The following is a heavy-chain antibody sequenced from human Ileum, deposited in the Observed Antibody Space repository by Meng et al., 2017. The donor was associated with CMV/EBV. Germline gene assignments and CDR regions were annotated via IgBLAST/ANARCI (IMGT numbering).Heavy chain of an antibody. Sequence: VRLLQAGRVLVTPSQALSLISTFAVGAIASGNCYWWWRRRRPGRGLEWIVYIYYSGGPYYNPPLKIRVTISLDTSKNQFSLNLRSVSATDSAVYYCVRQVVAASFDYWGQGALVTVSS. V-gene: IGHV4-30-4*01. D-gene: IGHD2-15*01. CDR1: VGAIASGNCY. J-gene: IGHJ4*02. CDR2: IYYSGGP. CDR3: VRQVVAASFDY.